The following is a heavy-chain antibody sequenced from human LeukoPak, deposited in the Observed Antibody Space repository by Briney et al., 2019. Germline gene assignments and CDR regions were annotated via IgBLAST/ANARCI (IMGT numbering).Heavy chain of an antibody. CDR1: GGSFSGYY. CDR2: INHSGST. Sequence: SETLSLTCAVYGGSFSGYYWSWIRQPPGKGLEWIGEINHSGSTNYNPSLKSRVTISVDTSKNQFSLKLSSVTAADTAVYYCARGRSSWYGGYNWFDPWGQGTLVTVSS. J-gene: IGHJ5*02. V-gene: IGHV4-34*01. CDR3: ARGRSSWYGGYNWFDP. D-gene: IGHD6-13*01.